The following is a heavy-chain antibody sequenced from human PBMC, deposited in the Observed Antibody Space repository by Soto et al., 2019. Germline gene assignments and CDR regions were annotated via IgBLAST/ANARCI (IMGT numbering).Heavy chain of an antibody. Sequence: SETLSLTCPVSGGSISSGGYYWSWIRQHPGKGLEWIGYIYYSGSTYYNPSLKSRVTISVDTSKDQFSLKLSSVTAADTAVYYCAVSRDGYSMDVWGQGTTVTVSS. J-gene: IGHJ6*02. CDR2: IYYSGST. CDR1: GGSISSGGYY. D-gene: IGHD2-2*01. CDR3: AVSRDGYSMDV. V-gene: IGHV4-31*03.